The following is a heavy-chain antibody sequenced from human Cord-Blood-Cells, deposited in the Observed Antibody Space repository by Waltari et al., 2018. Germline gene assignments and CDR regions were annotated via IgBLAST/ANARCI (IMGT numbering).Heavy chain of an antibody. D-gene: IGHD2-2*01. CDR2: INPNSGGT. CDR1: GYTFTGYY. Sequence: QVQLLQSGAEVKKPGASVKVSCKASGYTFTGYYMHWVRQAPGQGLEWMGWINPNSGGTNYAQKFQGRVTMTRDTSISTAYMELSRLRSDDTAVYYCARDRCSSTSCYRDFDYWGQGTLVTVSS. CDR3: ARDRCSSTSCYRDFDY. J-gene: IGHJ4*02. V-gene: IGHV1-2*02.